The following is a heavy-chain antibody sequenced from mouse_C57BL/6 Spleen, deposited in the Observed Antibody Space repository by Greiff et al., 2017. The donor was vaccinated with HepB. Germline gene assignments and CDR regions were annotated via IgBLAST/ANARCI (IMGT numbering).Heavy chain of an antibody. V-gene: IGHV5-6*01. CDR1: GFTFSSYG. CDR3: SRHGLGTGIAY. J-gene: IGHJ3*01. CDR2: ISSGGSYT. Sequence: EVNVVDSGGDLVKPGGSLKLSCAASGFTFSSYGMSWVRQTPDKRLEWVATISSGGSYTYYPDSVKGRCTISRDNAKNTSYLQMSSLRSVDTAMYYCSRHGLGTGIAYWGQVTLVTVSA. D-gene: IGHD4-1*01.